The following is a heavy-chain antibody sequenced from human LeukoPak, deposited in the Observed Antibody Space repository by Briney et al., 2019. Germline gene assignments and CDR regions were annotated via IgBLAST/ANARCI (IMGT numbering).Heavy chain of an antibody. Sequence: ASVKVSCKASGYTFTSYGISWVRQAPGQGLEWMGWISAYNGNTNYAQKLQGRVTMTTDTSTSTAYMELRSLRSDDTAVYYCARAARQPPLYYMDVWGKGTTVTVSS. V-gene: IGHV1-18*01. CDR2: ISAYNGNT. J-gene: IGHJ6*03. CDR1: GYTFTSYG. CDR3: ARAARQPPLYYMDV. D-gene: IGHD6-13*01.